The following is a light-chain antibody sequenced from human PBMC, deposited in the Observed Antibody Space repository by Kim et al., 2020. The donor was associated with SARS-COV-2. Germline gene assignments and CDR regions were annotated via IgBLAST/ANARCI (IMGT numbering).Light chain of an antibody. J-gene: IGKJ1*01. Sequence: SASVVGRVTITCRARQSINNWLAWYQQRPGKVPKLLIYDASSLQIGVPSRFSGSGSGTAFTLTISSLQPDDFATYYCQQYKTYSKFGQGTKVDIK. CDR1: QSINNW. CDR3: QQYKTYSK. CDR2: DAS. V-gene: IGKV1-5*01.